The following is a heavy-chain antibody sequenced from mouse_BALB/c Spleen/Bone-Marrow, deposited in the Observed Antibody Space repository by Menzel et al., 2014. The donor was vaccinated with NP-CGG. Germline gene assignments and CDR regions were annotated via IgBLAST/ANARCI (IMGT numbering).Heavy chain of an antibody. V-gene: IGHV3-2*02. CDR2: ISYSGST. Sequence: EVKLMESGPGLVKPSQSLSLTCTVTGYSITSDYAWNWIRQFPGNKLEWMGYISYSGSTSYNPSLKSRISITRDTSKNQFFLQLNSVTSEDTATYYCARGGYDDAVDYWGQGTSVTVPS. J-gene: IGHJ4*01. D-gene: IGHD2-14*01. CDR1: GYSITSDYA. CDR3: ARGGYDDAVDY.